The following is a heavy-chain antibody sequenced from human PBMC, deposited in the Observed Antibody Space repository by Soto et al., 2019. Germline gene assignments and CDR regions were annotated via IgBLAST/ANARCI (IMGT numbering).Heavy chain of an antibody. CDR1: GFTFSSYA. D-gene: IGHD6-13*01. CDR2: ISGSGGST. CDR3: ANRISAAAVFAAGKNYYFDY. V-gene: IGHV3-23*01. J-gene: IGHJ4*02. Sequence: GGSLRLSCAASGFTFSSYAMSWVRQAPGKGLEWVSAISGSGGSTYYADSVKGRFTISRDNSKNTLYLQMNSLRAEDTAVYYCANRISAAAVFAAGKNYYFDYWGQGTLVTVSS.